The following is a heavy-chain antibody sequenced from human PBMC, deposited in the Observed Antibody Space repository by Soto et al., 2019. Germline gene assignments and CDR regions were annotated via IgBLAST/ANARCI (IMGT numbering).Heavy chain of an antibody. D-gene: IGHD1-26*01. V-gene: IGHV1-8*01. CDR2: MNPNSGNT. CDR1: GYTFTGYD. Sequence: QAQLVQSGAEVKKPGASVKVSCKASGYTFTGYDINWVRQATGQGLEWMGWMNPNSGNTGYAQNCHGRVTMTRDNSITTAYMELTSLRDDDSAVYYCAGEKVGTTGIDFWGQGTLVTVSS. CDR3: AGEKVGTTGIDF. J-gene: IGHJ4*02.